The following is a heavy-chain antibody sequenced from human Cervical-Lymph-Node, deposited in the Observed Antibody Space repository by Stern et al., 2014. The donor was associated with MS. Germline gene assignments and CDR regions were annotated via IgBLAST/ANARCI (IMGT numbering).Heavy chain of an antibody. Sequence: EEQLEESGGGLVQTGGSLRLSCAASGVTFNNYAMTWVRQAPGKGLEWVSSIFGTGGGTYYADSVKGRFTISRDSSRSTLSLQLTRVTAEDTAVYYCAKGTGNYWYFDFWGRGTLVTVSS. CDR2: IFGTGGGT. D-gene: IGHD1-14*01. CDR1: GVTFNNYA. CDR3: AKGTGNYWYFDF. V-gene: IGHV3-23*04. J-gene: IGHJ2*01.